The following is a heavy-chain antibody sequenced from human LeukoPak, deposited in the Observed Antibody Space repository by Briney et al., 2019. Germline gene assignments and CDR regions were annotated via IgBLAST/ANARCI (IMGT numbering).Heavy chain of an antibody. V-gene: IGHV4-30-4*01. J-gene: IGHJ4*02. D-gene: IGHD3-22*01. CDR3: ARETYYYDSSGYHTSPSFDY. Sequence: SETLSLTCTVSGGSISSGDYYWSWIRQPPGKGLEWIGYIYYSGSTYYNPSLKSRVTISVDTSKNQFSLKLSSVTAADTAVYYCARETYYYDSSGYHTSPSFDYWGQGTLVTVSS. CDR2: IYYSGST. CDR1: GGSISSGDYY.